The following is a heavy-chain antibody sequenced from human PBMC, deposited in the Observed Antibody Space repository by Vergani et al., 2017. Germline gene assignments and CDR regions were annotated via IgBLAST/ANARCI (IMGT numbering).Heavy chain of an antibody. V-gene: IGHV1-69-2*01. CDR1: GYTFTDHY. CDR2: VDPEDGET. Sequence: EVQLVQSGAEVKKPGATMKISCQVSGYTFTDHYMHWVKQAPGKGLGWMGLVDPEDGETIYAEKFKGRVTIAADSSTDTAHLELSSLRSEDTAVYYCATPQAGTTGGMEVWGQGTTVIVSS. J-gene: IGHJ6*02. D-gene: IGHD4-17*01. CDR3: ATPQAGTTGGMEV.